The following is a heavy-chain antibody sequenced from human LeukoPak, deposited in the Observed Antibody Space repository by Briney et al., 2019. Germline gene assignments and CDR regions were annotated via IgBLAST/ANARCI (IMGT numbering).Heavy chain of an antibody. CDR3: ARVYYGSGSLHYYYYMDV. CDR1: GFTFSSYE. D-gene: IGHD3-10*01. J-gene: IGHJ6*03. CDR2: IYSGGRT. V-gene: IGHV3-53*01. Sequence: GGSLRLSCAASGFTFSSYEMTWVRQAPGKGLEWVSVIYSGGRTYYADSVKGRFTIYRDNPKNTLYIQMNSLRAEDTAVYYCARVYYGSGSLHYYYYMDVWGKGTTVTISS.